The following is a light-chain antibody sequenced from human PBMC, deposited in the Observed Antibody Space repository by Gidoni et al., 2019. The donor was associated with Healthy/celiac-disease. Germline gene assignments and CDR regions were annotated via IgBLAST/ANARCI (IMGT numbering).Light chain of an antibody. J-gene: IGLJ3*02. Sequence: QSVLPHPPSASWTPSQKVTISCSGSIPNIGSNTVNWYQQLPGTDPKLLIYSNNQRPSGVPDRFSGSKSGTSASLAISGLQSEDEADYYCAAWDDSLNGLWVFGGGTKLTVL. CDR3: AAWDDSLNGLWV. CDR2: SNN. CDR1: IPNIGSNT. V-gene: IGLV1-44*01.